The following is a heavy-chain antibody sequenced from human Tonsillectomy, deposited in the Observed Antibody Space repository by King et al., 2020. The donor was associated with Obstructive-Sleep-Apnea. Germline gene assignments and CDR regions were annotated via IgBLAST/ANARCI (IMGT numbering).Heavy chain of an antibody. CDR3: AGGQGGTYGMDV. V-gene: IGHV4-31*03. CDR2: IYYSGST. CDR1: GGSISSGGFY. J-gene: IGHJ6*02. Sequence: QLQESGPGLVKPSQTLSLTCTVSGGSISSGGFYWSWIRQHPGKGLEWIGYIYYSGSTYYNPPLKSRLTISVDTAKNQFSLKLSSVTAADTAVYYCAGGQGGTYGMDVWGQGTTVTVSS.